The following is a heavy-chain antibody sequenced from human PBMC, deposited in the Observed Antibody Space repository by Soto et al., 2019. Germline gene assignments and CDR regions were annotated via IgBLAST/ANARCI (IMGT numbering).Heavy chain of an antibody. J-gene: IGHJ3*02. CDR2: IIPILGIA. V-gene: IGHV1-69*02. D-gene: IGHD5-18*01. CDR1: GGTFSSYT. Sequence: QVQLVQSGAEVKKPGSSVKVSCKASGGTFSSYTISWVRQAPGQGLEWMGRIIPILGIANYAQKFQGRVTITADKXTSTAYMELSSLRSEDTAVYYCARGSYGHKYDAFDIWGQGTMVTVSS. CDR3: ARGSYGHKYDAFDI.